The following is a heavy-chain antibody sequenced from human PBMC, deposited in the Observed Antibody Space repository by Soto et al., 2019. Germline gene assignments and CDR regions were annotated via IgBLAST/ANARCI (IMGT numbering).Heavy chain of an antibody. CDR2: IYYSGSV. D-gene: IGHD2-15*01. V-gene: IGHV4-4*02. J-gene: IGHJ6*03. Sequence: SETLSLTCAVSSDSISRSHWLTWVRQSPGKGLEWLGDIYYSGSVYYNPSLRSRISISMDKSNNQFSLNLSSVTAADTAVYYSFRGAFVTHYSCYLLEVWGK. CDR3: FRGAFVTHYSCYLLEV. CDR1: SDSISRSHW.